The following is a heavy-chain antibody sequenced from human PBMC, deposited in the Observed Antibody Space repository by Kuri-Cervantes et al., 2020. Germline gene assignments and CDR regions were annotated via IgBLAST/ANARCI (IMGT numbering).Heavy chain of an antibody. J-gene: IGHJ6*02. CDR1: GFTFSSYA. D-gene: IGHD6-13*01. Sequence: GESLKISCAASGFTFSSYAMHWVRQAPGKGLEWVAVISYDGRNKYYADSVKGRFTISRDNSKNTLYLQMNSLRAEDTAVYYCAREKVTAAAGTRGYYGMDVWGQGTTVTVSS. V-gene: IGHV3-30*04. CDR3: AREKVTAAAGTRGYYGMDV. CDR2: ISYDGRNK.